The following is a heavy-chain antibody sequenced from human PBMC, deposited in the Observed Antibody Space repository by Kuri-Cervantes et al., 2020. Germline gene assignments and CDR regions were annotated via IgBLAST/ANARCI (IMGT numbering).Heavy chain of an antibody. CDR1: GYTLTGYY. D-gene: IGHD6-19*01. V-gene: IGHV1-2*02. J-gene: IGHJ4*02. Sequence: ASVKVSCKASGYTLTGYYMHWVRQAPGQGLEWMGWINPNSGGTNYAQKFQGRVTMTRDTSISTAYMELSRLRSDDTAVYYCARDHGYSSGWYYYWGQGTLVTVSS. CDR3: ARDHGYSSGWYYY. CDR2: INPNSGGT.